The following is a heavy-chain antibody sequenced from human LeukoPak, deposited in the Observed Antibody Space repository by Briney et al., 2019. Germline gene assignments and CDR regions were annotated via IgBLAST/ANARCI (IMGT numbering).Heavy chain of an antibody. D-gene: IGHD3-3*01. CDR2: MNPNSAQT. J-gene: IGHJ6*02. Sequence: ASVKVSCKASGYSFTSYDFNWVRQAPGQGLEWTGWMNPNSAQTGYAQKFQGRVTMTRDTSKTTAYMELSSLTSEDTAVYYCARSGFFYYGMDVWGQGTTVTVSS. CDR1: GYSFTSYD. CDR3: ARSGFFYYGMDV. V-gene: IGHV1-8*02.